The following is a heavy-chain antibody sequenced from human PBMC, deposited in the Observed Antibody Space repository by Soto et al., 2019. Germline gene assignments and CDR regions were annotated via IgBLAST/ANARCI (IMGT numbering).Heavy chain of an antibody. Sequence: QVQLVQSGTEVKKPAASVMVSCKTSGYTFTSYGISWVRQAPGQGLEWMGLISPYNGDTIYARKFQGRVIVTADTATSTVYMELRSLRSDDTAVYYCVRDASSGYRGWWDPWGQGTLVTVSS. V-gene: IGHV1-18*01. CDR1: GYTFTSYG. J-gene: IGHJ5*02. CDR3: VRDASSGYRGWWDP. D-gene: IGHD5-18*01. CDR2: ISPYNGDT.